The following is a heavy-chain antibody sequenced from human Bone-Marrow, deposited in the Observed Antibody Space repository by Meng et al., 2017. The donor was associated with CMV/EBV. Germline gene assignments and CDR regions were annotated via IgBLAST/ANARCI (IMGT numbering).Heavy chain of an antibody. Sequence: ASVKVSCKASGYTFTGYYMYWVRQAPGQGLEWMGWINPNSGGTNYAQKFQGRVTMTRDTSISTAYMELSRLRYDDTAVYYCAREVGVIVSYASDIWGQGTMVTVSS. V-gene: IGHV1-2*02. J-gene: IGHJ3*02. CDR1: GYTFTGYY. D-gene: IGHD3-16*02. CDR3: AREVGVIVSYASDI. CDR2: INPNSGGT.